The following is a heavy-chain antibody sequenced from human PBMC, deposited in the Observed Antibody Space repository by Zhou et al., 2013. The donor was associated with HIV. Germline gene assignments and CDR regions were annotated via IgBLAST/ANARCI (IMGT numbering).Heavy chain of an antibody. Sequence: QVQLVQSGAEVKKPGSSVKVSCKASGGTFSSYAISWVRQAPGQGLEWMGGIIPIFGTANYAQKFQGRVTITTDESTSTAYMELSSLRSEDTAVYYCAMSRDGYNWGYYYYYMDVWGKGTTVTVSS. J-gene: IGHJ6*03. V-gene: IGHV1-69*05. CDR3: AMSRDGYNWGYYYYYMDV. CDR1: GGTFSSYA. CDR2: IIPIFGTA. D-gene: IGHD5-12*01.